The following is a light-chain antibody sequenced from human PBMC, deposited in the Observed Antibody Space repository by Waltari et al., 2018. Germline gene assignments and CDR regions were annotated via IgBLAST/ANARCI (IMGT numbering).Light chain of an antibody. CDR1: QSVSSNY. J-gene: IGKJ4*01. Sequence: EIELTQSPGTLSLSPGERATLSCRASQSVSSNYLAWYQQKPGQAPRLLIYDASNRATGIADRFSGSGSGTDFTLTISRLEPEDFAVFYCQQYGNSPVTFGGGTKVEIK. CDR3: QQYGNSPVT. CDR2: DAS. V-gene: IGKV3-20*01.